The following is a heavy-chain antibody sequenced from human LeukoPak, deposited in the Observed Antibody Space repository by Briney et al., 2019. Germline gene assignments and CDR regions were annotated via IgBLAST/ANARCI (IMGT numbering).Heavy chain of an antibody. CDR1: CTLTGFD. D-gene: IGHD3-22*01. J-gene: IGHJ4*02. V-gene: IGHV3-23*01. CDR2: ISGNGHQT. Sequence: GGSRRLSCAEPLCTLTGFDISSVRQLPGRGLEWVSSISGNGHQTYYADSVKGRFSVSRDNSKNILYLQMDSLRAEDSALYYCAKDTDEDESSGYLMLFDYWGQGTLVTVSS. CDR3: AKDTDEDESSGYLMLFDY.